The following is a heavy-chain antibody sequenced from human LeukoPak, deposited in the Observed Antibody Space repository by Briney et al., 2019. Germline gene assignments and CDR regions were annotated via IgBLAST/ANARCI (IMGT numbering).Heavy chain of an antibody. Sequence: SETLSLTCTVSGGSISDYYWSWIRQPPGKGLEWIGYISYSGRTNYNPSLKSRITISVDTSKNQFSLNLSSVTAADTAVYYCARRVFYYDSSGYYQHYYYYMDVWGKGTTVTISS. D-gene: IGHD3-22*01. J-gene: IGHJ6*03. CDR1: GGSISDYY. V-gene: IGHV4-59*01. CDR2: ISYSGRT. CDR3: ARRVFYYDSSGYYQHYYYYMDV.